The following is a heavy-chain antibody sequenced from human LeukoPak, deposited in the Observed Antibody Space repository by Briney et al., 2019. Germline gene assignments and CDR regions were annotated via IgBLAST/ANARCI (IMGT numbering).Heavy chain of an antibody. J-gene: IGHJ4*02. Sequence: SETLSLTCSVSGASISSDHWSWIRQPPGKGLEWIGYIYDRVSTNENPSLKSRVTISVDTSKNQFSLKLSSVTAADTAVYYCATYDSSGYYCHYWGQGTLVTVSS. CDR1: GASISSDH. V-gene: IGHV4-59*12. CDR3: ATYDSSGYYCHY. CDR2: IYDRVST. D-gene: IGHD3-22*01.